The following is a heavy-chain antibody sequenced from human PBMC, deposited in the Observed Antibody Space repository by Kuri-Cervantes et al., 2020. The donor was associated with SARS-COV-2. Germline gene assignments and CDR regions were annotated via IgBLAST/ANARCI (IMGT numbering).Heavy chain of an antibody. CDR2: ISYDGSNK. CDR3: ISRLRAGRLLFIDY. D-gene: IGHD2-2*01. J-gene: IGHJ4*02. CDR1: GFTFSSYG. V-gene: IGHV3-30*03. Sequence: GESLKISCAASGFTFSSYGMHWVRQAPGKGLEWVAVISYDGSNKYYADSVKGRFTISRDNSKNTLYLQMNSLRAEDTAVYYCISRLRAGRLLFIDYWGQGTLVTVSS.